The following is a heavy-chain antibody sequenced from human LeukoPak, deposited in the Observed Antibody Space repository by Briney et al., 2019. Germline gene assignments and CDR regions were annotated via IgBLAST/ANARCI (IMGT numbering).Heavy chain of an antibody. CDR3: ARHSFGELDY. CDR1: GGSISGYY. D-gene: IGHD3-10*01. Sequence: SETLSLTCTVSGGSISGYYWSWIRQPPGKGLEWIGEINHSGSTNYNPSLKSRVTISVDTSKNQFSLKLSSVTAADTAVYYCARHSFGELDYWGQGTLVTVSS. CDR2: INHSGST. J-gene: IGHJ4*02. V-gene: IGHV4-34*01.